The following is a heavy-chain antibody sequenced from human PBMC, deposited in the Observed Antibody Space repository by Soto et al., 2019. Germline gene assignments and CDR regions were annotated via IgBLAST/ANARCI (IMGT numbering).Heavy chain of an antibody. D-gene: IGHD3-10*01. CDR2: IKEDGIEK. V-gene: IGHV3-7*01. J-gene: IGHJ4*02. Sequence: GSLRLSCAASGFTFSSYSMSWVRQAPGKGLEWVATIKEDGIEKYYVESVKGRFTVSRDNANNSLYLQMNSLRAEDTAVYYCAKVAFRGFDYWGQGTLVTVSS. CDR3: AKVAFRGFDY. CDR1: GFTFSSYS.